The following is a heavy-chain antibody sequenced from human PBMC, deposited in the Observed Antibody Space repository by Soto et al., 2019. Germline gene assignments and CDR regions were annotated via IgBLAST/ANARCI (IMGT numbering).Heavy chain of an antibody. CDR2: ISAYNGNT. J-gene: IGHJ3*02. CDR3: ARDPLTRYCSGPSCYLGYAFDI. V-gene: IGHV1-18*01. D-gene: IGHD2-2*01. Sequence: QVQLVQSGAEVKKPGASVKVSCKASGYTFTSFGISRVRQAPRQGLEWMGWISAYNGNTKYAQKFQGRVTITTDTSTSTAFMELRSLRSDDTAVYYCARDPLTRYCSGPSCYLGYAFDIWGQGTMVTVS. CDR1: GYTFTSFG.